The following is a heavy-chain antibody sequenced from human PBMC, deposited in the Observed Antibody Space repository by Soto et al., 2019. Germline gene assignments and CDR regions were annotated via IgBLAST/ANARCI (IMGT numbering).Heavy chain of an antibody. CDR1: GFTFSSYG. D-gene: IGHD1-1*01. CDR3: ARDPGGWDWNQYYYMDV. Sequence: GGSLRLSCAASGFTFSSYGMHWVRQAPGKGLEWVAVIWYDGSNKYYADSVKGQFTISRDNSKNTLYLQMNSLRAEDTAVYYCARDPGGWDWNQYYYMDVWGKGTTVTVSS. CDR2: IWYDGSNK. J-gene: IGHJ6*03. V-gene: IGHV3-33*01.